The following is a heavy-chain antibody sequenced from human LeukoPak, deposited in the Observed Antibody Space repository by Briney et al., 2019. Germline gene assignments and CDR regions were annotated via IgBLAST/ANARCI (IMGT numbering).Heavy chain of an antibody. Sequence: GGSLGLSCAASGFTFGEYALSWVRQAPGKGLEWIGFIRSKLYGGAAEYAASVKGRFIFSRDDSKSIAYLQMNSLKIADTAVYYCARGGSDYFNYEYPSWGQGTLVIVSS. D-gene: IGHD4-11*01. J-gene: IGHJ5*02. CDR2: IRSKLYGGAA. CDR1: GFTFGEYA. V-gene: IGHV3-49*04. CDR3: ARGGSDYFNYEYPS.